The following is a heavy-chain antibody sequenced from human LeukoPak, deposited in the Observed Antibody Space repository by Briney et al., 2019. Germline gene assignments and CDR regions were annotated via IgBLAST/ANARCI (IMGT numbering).Heavy chain of an antibody. CDR3: ARAGSGGHFDY. J-gene: IGHJ4*02. Sequence: SETLSLTCAVYGGSFSGYYWSWIRQPPGKWLEWIGEINHSGSTNYNPSLKSRVTISVDTSKNQFSLKLSSVTAADTAVYYCARAGSGGHFDYWGQGTLVTVSS. V-gene: IGHV4-34*01. D-gene: IGHD3-10*01. CDR1: GGSFSGYY. CDR2: INHSGST.